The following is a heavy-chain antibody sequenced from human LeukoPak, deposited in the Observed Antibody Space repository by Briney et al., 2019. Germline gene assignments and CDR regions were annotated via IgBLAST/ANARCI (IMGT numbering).Heavy chain of an antibody. D-gene: IGHD3-22*01. V-gene: IGHV1-2*06. CDR1: GYTFTSYY. CDR2: INPNSGGT. J-gene: IGHJ4*02. CDR3: ARDQDYYDSSGGVDY. Sequence: GASVKVSCKASGYTFTSYYMHWVRQAPGQGLEWMGRINPNSGGTNYAQKFQGRVTMTRDTSISTAYMELSRLRSDDTAVYYCARDQDYYDSSGGVDYWGQGTLVTVSS.